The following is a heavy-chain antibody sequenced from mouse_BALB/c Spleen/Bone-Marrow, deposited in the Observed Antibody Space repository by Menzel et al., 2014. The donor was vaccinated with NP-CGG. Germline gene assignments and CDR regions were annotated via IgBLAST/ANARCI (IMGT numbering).Heavy chain of an antibody. D-gene: IGHD3-3*01. CDR1: GFTFSSFG. CDR3: ARGKDQGDPMDD. J-gene: IGHJ4*01. V-gene: IGHV5-17*02. CDR2: ISSGSSSI. Sequence: EVMLVESGGGLVQPGGSRKLSCAASGFTFSSFGMHWVRQAPEKGLEWVAYISSGSSSIYYADTLKGRFPISRDNSKNTLFLQRTRLRSEDTAMEYGARGKDQGDPMDDWGQGVSVTVAS.